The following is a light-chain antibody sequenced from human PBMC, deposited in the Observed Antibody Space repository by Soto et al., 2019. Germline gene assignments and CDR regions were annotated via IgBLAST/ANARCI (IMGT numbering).Light chain of an antibody. CDR3: QQYHNRPSGGT. J-gene: IGKJ4*02. V-gene: IGKV3-15*01. CDR2: AAS. Sequence: EIVMTQSPATLSVSPGERATLSCRASQSVDSNVAWYQHKIGQSPRLLIYAASTRANRVPVRFSGSESGTDFTLTISSLQSEDFGLYYFQQYHNRPSGGTFGRGTEVELK. CDR1: QSVDSN.